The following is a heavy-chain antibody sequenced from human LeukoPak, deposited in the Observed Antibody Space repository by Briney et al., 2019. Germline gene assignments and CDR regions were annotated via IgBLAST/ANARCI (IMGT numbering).Heavy chain of an antibody. D-gene: IGHD3-22*01. V-gene: IGHV1-69*02. J-gene: IGHJ6*03. CDR3: ASTFFSSGYYYMDV. CDR2: IIPILGIA. CDR1: GGTFSSYT. Sequence: ASVKVSCKASGGTFSSYTISWVRQAPGQGLEWMGRIIPILGIANYAQKFQGRVTITADKSTSTAYMELRSLRPEDTAVYYCASTFFSSGYYYMDVWGKGTTVTVSS.